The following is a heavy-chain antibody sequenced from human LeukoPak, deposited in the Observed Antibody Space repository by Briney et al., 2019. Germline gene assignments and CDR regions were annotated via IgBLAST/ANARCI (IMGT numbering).Heavy chain of an antibody. D-gene: IGHD5-18*01. CDR3: ARQASAGYSYGLDY. CDR1: GYIFTSYW. Sequence: GESLKISCTGSGYIFTSYWIGWVRQMPGKGLEWMGNIYPGDSDTRYSPSFQGQVTISADKSISTAYLQWSRLKASDTAMYYCARQASAGYSYGLDYWGQGTLVTVSS. CDR2: IYPGDSDT. V-gene: IGHV5-51*01. J-gene: IGHJ4*02.